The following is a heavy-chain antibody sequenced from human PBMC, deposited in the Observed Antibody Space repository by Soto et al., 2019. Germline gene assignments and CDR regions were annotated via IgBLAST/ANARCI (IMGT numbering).Heavy chain of an antibody. CDR1: GFTFSSYA. V-gene: IGHV3-23*01. D-gene: IGHD3-3*01. Sequence: EVHLLESGGGLVQPGGSLRLSCAASGFTFSSYAITWVRQAPGKGLEWVSAIGGDGDYTFYADSVKGRFTISRDNSKNTLYLQMNSLRAEDTAVYFCAKHSRTNDIWSGAVKGAFDIWGQGTMVTVSS. CDR2: IGGDGDYT. CDR3: AKHSRTNDIWSGAVKGAFDI. J-gene: IGHJ3*02.